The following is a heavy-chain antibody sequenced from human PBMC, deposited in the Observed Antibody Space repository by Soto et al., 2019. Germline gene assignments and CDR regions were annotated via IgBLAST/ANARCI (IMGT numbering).Heavy chain of an antibody. Sequence: GGSLRLSCSASGFTFSSYSMNWVRQAPGKGLEWVSYISSSSSTIYYADSVKGRFTISRDNAKNSLYLQMNSLRAEDTAVYYCARDYDFWSDVLWGNWFDPWGQGTLVTVS. CDR1: GFTFSSYS. V-gene: IGHV3-48*01. CDR2: ISSSSSTI. J-gene: IGHJ5*02. D-gene: IGHD3-3*01. CDR3: ARDYDFWSDVLWGNWFDP.